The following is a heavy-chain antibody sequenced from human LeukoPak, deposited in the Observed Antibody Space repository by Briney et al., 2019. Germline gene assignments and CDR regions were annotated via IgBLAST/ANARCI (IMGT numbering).Heavy chain of an antibody. CDR1: GGTFSSYA. CDR2: IIPNIGTA. CDR3: ARTDIVVVPAATPLYYYYGMDV. V-gene: IGHV1-69*01. Sequence: SVNLSCTCSGGTFSSYAISCVRQAPGQRLEWMGGIIPNIGTANYAQKFQGRVTITADESTSTAYMELSSLRSEDTAVYYCARTDIVVVPAATPLYYYYGMDVWGQGTTVTVSS. J-gene: IGHJ6*02. D-gene: IGHD2-2*01.